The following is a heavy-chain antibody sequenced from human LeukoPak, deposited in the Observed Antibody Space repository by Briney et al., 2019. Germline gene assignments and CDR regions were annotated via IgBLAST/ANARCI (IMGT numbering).Heavy chain of an antibody. CDR3: AREGGRYFDY. CDR1: GFTFSSYA. Sequence: PGGSLRLSCAASGFTFSSYAMHWVRQAPGKGLEWVAVIPYDGSNKYYADSVKGRFTISRDNSKNTLYLQMNSLRAEDTAVYYCAREGGRYFDYWGQGTLVTVSS. J-gene: IGHJ4*02. D-gene: IGHD3-16*01. V-gene: IGHV3-30*04. CDR2: IPYDGSNK.